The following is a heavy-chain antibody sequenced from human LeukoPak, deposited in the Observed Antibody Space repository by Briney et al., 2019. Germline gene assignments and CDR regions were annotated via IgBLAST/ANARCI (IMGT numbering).Heavy chain of an antibody. J-gene: IGHJ3*02. CDR3: ARVGWHGSGTTSAGNDAFDI. CDR1: GGSISSSSYY. D-gene: IGHD3-10*01. CDR2: IYYSGNT. V-gene: IGHV4-39*07. Sequence: SETLSLTCTVSGGSISSSSYYWGWIRQPPGKGLEWIGSIYYSGNTYYNPSLKSRVTISVDMSKNQISLKLSSVTAADTAVYYCARVGWHGSGTTSAGNDAFDIWGQGTMVTVSS.